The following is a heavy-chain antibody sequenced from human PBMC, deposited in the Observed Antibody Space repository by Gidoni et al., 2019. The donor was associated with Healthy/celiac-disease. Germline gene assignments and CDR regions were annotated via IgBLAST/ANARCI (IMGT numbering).Heavy chain of an antibody. J-gene: IGHJ3*02. D-gene: IGHD3-22*01. V-gene: IGHV3-48*03. CDR1: GFTFSSYE. CDR3: ARDRAYDSSGSRAFDI. CDR2: ISSSGSTI. Sequence: EVQLVESGGGLVQPGGSLRLSCAASGFTFSSYEMNWVRQAPGKGLEWVSYISSSGSTIYYADSVKGRFTISRDNAKNSLYLQMNSLRAEDTAVYYCARDRAYDSSGSRAFDIWGQGKMVTVSS.